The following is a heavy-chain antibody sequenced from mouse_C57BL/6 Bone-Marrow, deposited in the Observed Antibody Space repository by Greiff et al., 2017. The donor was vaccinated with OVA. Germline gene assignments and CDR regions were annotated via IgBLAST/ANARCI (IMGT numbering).Heavy chain of an antibody. CDR3: VPFPAWFAY. CDR2: IRSKSNNYAT. CDR1: GFSFNTYA. Sequence: EVQLVESGGGLVQPKGSLKLSCAASGFSFNTYAMNWVRQAPGKGLEWVARIRSKSNNYATYYADSVKDRFTISSDDSESMLYLQMNNLKTEDTAMYYCVPFPAWFAYWGQGTLVTVSA. V-gene: IGHV10-1*01. J-gene: IGHJ3*01.